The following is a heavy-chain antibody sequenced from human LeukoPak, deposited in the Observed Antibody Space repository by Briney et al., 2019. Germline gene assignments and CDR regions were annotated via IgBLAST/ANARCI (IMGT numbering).Heavy chain of an antibody. D-gene: IGHD4-23*01. CDR2: IYSGGST. V-gene: IGHV3-53*01. CDR1: GFTVSSNY. CDR3: ARGPDYGGNLRGSFDY. J-gene: IGHJ4*02. Sequence: GGSLRLSCAASGFTVSSNYMSWVRQAPGKGLEWVSVIYSGGSTYYADSVKGRFTISRDNAKNSLSLQMKSLRAEDTAVYYCARGPDYGGNLRGSFDYWGQGTLVTVSS.